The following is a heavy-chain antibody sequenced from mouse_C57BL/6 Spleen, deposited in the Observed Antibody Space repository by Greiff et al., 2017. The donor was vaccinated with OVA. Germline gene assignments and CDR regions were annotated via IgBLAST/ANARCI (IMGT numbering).Heavy chain of an antibody. Sequence: EVQLVESGGGLVKPGGSLKLSCAASGFTFSSYAMSWVRQTPEKRLEWVATISDGGSYTYYPDNVKGRFTISRDNAKNNLYLQMSHLKSEDTAMYYCARDEDYGSSRGDYFDYWGQGTTLTVSS. J-gene: IGHJ2*01. CDR2: ISDGGSYT. CDR1: GFTFSSYA. CDR3: ARDEDYGSSRGDYFDY. D-gene: IGHD1-1*01. V-gene: IGHV5-4*01.